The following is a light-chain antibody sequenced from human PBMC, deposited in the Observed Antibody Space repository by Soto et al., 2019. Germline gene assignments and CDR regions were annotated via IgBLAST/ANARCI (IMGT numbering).Light chain of an antibody. CDR2: DVS. V-gene: IGLV2-14*03. CDR3: QSYDSSLSGYV. Sequence: QSVLTQPASVSGSPGQSITISCTGTSSDVGGYNYVSWYQQHPGKAPQLLIYDVSNRPSGVSNRFSGSKSGDTASLTISGLQAEDEADYYCQSYDSSLSGYVFGTGTKVTVL. CDR1: SSDVGGYNY. J-gene: IGLJ1*01.